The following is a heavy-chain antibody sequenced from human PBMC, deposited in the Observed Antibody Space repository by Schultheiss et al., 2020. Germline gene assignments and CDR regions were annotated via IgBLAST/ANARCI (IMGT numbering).Heavy chain of an antibody. V-gene: IGHV1-18*01. CDR3: ARDRGEPYDY. J-gene: IGHJ4*02. Sequence: ASVKVAFKASGGTFSSYAISWVRQAPGQGLEWMGWISAYNGNTNYAQKLQGRVTMTTDTSTSTAYMELRSLRSEDTAVYYCARDRGEPYDYWGQGTLVTVSS. CDR1: GGTFSSYA. CDR2: ISAYNGNT.